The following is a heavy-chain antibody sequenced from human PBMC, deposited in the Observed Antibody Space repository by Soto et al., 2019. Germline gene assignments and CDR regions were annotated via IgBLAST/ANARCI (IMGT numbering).Heavy chain of an antibody. CDR1: GYTFTSYD. CDR3: ARSTNAYGDRH. V-gene: IGHV1-8*01. J-gene: IGHJ4*02. CDR2: MNPNSGNT. D-gene: IGHD4-17*01. Sequence: QVQLVQSGAEVKKPGASVKVSCKASGYTFTSYDINWVRQATGQGLEWMGWMNPNSGNTGYAQKFQGRVTMPRNTPISTAYMKLSRLRSEYTAVYYFARSTNAYGDRHWGQGSLVTVSS.